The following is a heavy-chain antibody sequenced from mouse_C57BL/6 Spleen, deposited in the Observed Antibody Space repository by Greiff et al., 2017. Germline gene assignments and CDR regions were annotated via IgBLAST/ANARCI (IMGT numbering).Heavy chain of an antibody. CDR1: GFSLTSYG. CDR3: AKTFTTVATYAMDY. V-gene: IGHV2-5*01. J-gene: IGHJ4*01. D-gene: IGHD1-1*01. CDR2: IWRGGST. Sequence: VKLVESGPGLVQPSQSLSITCTVSGFSLTSYGVHWVRQSPGKGLEWLGVIWRGGSTDYNAAFMSRLSITKDNSKSQVFFKMNSLQADDTAIYYCAKTFTTVATYAMDYWGQGTSVTVSS.